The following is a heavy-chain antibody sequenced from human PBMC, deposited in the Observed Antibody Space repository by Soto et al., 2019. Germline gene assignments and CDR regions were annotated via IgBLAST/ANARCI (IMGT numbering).Heavy chain of an antibody. V-gene: IGHV2-5*02. CDR2: IYWDDDK. CDR3: ALFPPDYSNFPPTLGFDP. Sequence: GSGPTLVNPTQTLTLTCTFSGFSLSTSGVGVGWIRQPPGKALEWLALIYWDDDKRYSPSLKSRLTITKDTSKNQVVLTMTNMDPVDTATYYCALFPPDYSNFPPTLGFDPWGQGTLVTVSS. J-gene: IGHJ5*02. D-gene: IGHD4-4*01. CDR1: GFSLSTSGVG.